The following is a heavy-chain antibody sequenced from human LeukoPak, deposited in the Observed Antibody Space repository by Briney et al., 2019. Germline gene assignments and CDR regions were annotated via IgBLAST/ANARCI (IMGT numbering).Heavy chain of an antibody. J-gene: IGHJ3*02. CDR1: GGSISSSSYY. Sequence: PSETLSLTCTVSGGSISSSSYYWGWIRQPPGKGLEWIGSIYYSGSTYYNPSLKSRVTISVDTSKNQFSLKLSSVTAADTAVYYCARDGKQQLIDAFDIWGQGTMVTVSS. D-gene: IGHD6-13*01. CDR3: ARDGKQQLIDAFDI. CDR2: IYYSGST. V-gene: IGHV4-39*07.